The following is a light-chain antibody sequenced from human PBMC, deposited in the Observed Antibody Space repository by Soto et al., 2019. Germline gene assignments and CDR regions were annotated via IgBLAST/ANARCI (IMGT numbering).Light chain of an antibody. CDR2: RDD. CDR1: TSNIGNYY. J-gene: IGLJ7*01. CDR3: AAWDDSMSGPV. V-gene: IGLV1-47*01. Sequence: QSVLTQPPSASGTPGQRVTISCSGSTSNIGNYYVYWYQHLPGTAPKLLICRDDQRPSGVPDRFSASKSGTSASMAISGRRSEDEADYYCAAWDDSMSGPVFGGGTQRTVL.